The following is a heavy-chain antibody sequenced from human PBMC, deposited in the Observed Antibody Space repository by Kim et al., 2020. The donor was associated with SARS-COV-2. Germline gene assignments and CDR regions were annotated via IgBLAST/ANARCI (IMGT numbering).Heavy chain of an antibody. Sequence: GGSLRLSCAASGFTFSSYSMNWVRQAPGKGLEWVSSISSSSSYIYYADSVKGRFTISRDNAKNSLYLQMNSLRAEDTAVYYCARDQAPYCSSTSCFDYYGMDVWGQGTTVTVSS. CDR2: ISSSSSYI. J-gene: IGHJ6*02. CDR3: ARDQAPYCSSTSCFDYYGMDV. V-gene: IGHV3-21*01. CDR1: GFTFSSYS. D-gene: IGHD2-2*01.